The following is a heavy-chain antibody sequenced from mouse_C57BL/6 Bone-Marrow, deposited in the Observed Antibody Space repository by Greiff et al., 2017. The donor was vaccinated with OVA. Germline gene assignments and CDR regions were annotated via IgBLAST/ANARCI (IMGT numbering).Heavy chain of an antibody. CDR3: AGVGNYGFAY. Sequence: QVQLQQSGAELARPGASVKLSCKASGYTFTSYGIRWVKQRTVQGLEWIGEIYPRSGNTYYNEKFKGKATLTADKSSSTAYMELRSLTSEDSAVYFCAGVGNYGFAYWGQGTLVTVSA. D-gene: IGHD2-1*01. V-gene: IGHV1-81*01. CDR1: GYTFTSYG. J-gene: IGHJ3*01. CDR2: IYPRSGNT.